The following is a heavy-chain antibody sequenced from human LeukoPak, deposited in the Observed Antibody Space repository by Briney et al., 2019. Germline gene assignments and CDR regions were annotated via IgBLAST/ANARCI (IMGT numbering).Heavy chain of an antibody. D-gene: IGHD3-16*02. CDR1: GFTFSWYW. CDR3: AFGGVIAWYFDY. J-gene: IGHJ4*02. V-gene: IGHV3-7*01. Sequence: GGSLILSCVAPGFTFSWYWMSWVRQAPGKGLEWVANMKQDGRVSHYVDSVKGRFTISRDYAKKSVYLEMNSLRAEDTAVYYSAFGGVIAWYFDYWGQGTLVTVSS. CDR2: MKQDGRVS.